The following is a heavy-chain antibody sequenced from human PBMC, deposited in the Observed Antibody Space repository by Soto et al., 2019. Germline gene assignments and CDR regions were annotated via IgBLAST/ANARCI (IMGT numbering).Heavy chain of an antibody. CDR3: ARVRGDYVGGDYFDY. CDR1: GGSISSYY. Sequence: TSETLSLTCTVSGGSISSYYWSWIRQPPGKGLEWIGYIYYSGSTNYNPSLKSRVTISVDTSKNQFSLKLSSVTAADTAVYYCARVRGDYVGGDYFDYWGQGTLVTVSS. J-gene: IGHJ4*02. D-gene: IGHD4-17*01. CDR2: IYYSGST. V-gene: IGHV4-59*01.